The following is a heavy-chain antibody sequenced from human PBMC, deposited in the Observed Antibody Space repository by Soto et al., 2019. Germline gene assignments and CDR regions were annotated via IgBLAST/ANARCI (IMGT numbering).Heavy chain of an antibody. Sequence: QVQLQESGPGLVKPSETLSLTCTVSGGSISSYYWSWIRQPPGKGLEWIGYIYYSGSTNYNPSLKSRVTISVDTSKNQFSLKLSSVTAADTAVYYCAREGIGYSSSWYPFDIWGQGTMVTVSS. CDR3: AREGIGYSSSWYPFDI. J-gene: IGHJ3*02. V-gene: IGHV4-59*01. CDR1: GGSISSYY. CDR2: IYYSGST. D-gene: IGHD6-13*01.